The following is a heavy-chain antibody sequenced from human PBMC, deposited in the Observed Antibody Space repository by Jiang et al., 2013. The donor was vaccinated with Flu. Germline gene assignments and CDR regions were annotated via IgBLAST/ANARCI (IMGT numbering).Heavy chain of an antibody. CDR1: GYSFTSYW. CDR2: IYPGDSDT. J-gene: IGHJ5*02. D-gene: IGHD5-18*01. CDR3: ARLVNVQLWFGWFDP. V-gene: IGHV5-51*01. Sequence: LVESGAEVKKPGESLKISCKGSGYSFTSYWIGWVRQMPGKGLEWMGIIYPGDSDTRYSPSFQGQVTISADKSISTAYLQWSSLKASDTAMYYCARLVNVQLWFGWFDPWGQGTLVTVSS.